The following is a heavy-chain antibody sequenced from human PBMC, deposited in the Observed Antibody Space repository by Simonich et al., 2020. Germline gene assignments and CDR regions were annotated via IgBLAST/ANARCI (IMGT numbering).Heavy chain of an antibody. CDR2: TNPKSGNT. Sequence: QVPLLPSGAEVKKPGASVKVSCKASGYTFTSYVINWVRQATGKELEEMGWTNPKSGNTGNAQKFQGRVTITRNTSISTAYMELSSLRSEDTAVYYCARTYSGSYYYFDYWGQGTLVTVSS. V-gene: IGHV1-8*03. J-gene: IGHJ4*02. CDR3: ARTYSGSYYYFDY. CDR1: GYTFTSYV. D-gene: IGHD1-26*01.